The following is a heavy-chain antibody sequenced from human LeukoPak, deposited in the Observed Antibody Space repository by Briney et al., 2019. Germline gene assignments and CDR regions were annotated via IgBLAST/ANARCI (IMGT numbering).Heavy chain of an antibody. Sequence: GGSLRLSCAASGFTVSDYYMTWIRQAPGKGLDWVSYISFSGSTIYYADSVKGRFIISRDTAKNSLYLQMNSLRAEDTAVYYCVRGMGGGVSNFDYWGQGTLVTVSS. D-gene: IGHD3-16*01. V-gene: IGHV3-11*04. CDR3: VRGMGGGVSNFDY. J-gene: IGHJ4*02. CDR2: ISFSGSTI. CDR1: GFTVSDYY.